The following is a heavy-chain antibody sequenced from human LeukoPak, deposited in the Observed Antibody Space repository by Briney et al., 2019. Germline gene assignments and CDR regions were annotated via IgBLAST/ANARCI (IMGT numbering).Heavy chain of an antibody. Sequence: KGSGPTLVNPTQTLTLTCTFSRFSLSTRGVGVGWIRQPPGKALEWLALIYWNDAKRYSPSLKSRLTITKDTSKNQVVLTMTNMDPVDKATYYCAHLDSTNWYSDWFDPWGQGTLVTVSS. CDR3: AHLDSTNWYSDWFDP. D-gene: IGHD6-13*01. J-gene: IGHJ5*02. CDR2: IYWNDAK. V-gene: IGHV2-5*01. CDR1: RFSLSTRGVG.